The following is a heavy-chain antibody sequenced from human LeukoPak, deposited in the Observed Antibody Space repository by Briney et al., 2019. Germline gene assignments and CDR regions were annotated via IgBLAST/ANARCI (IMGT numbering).Heavy chain of an antibody. CDR2: FIPNFGTA. CDR1: GCTFSSYA. J-gene: IGHJ4*02. D-gene: IGHD1-20*01. V-gene: IGHV1-69*05. CDR3: ARDLGITGTYDNYCFDF. Sequence: SVKVSCKASGCTFSSYAISWVRQAPGQGLQWMGRFIPNFGTANYAQKFQGRVSITTDESMSTAYMQLSSLSSADTAVYYCARDLGITGTYDNYCFDFWGQGTLVSVSS.